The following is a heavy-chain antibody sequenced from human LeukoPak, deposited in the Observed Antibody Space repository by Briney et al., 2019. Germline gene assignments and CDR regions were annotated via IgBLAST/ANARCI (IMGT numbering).Heavy chain of an antibody. CDR1: GDSVISGLYY. CDR3: ARGKYYGDSDY. CDR2: IYHSGST. J-gene: IGHJ4*02. Sequence: SATLSLTCTVSGDSVISGLYYWTWVRQPPGKGLEWIGYIYHSGSTTYSPSLKSRVTISIDTSKNQFSLNLKSVTAADTAVYFCARGKYYGDSDYWGQGTLVTVSS. V-gene: IGHV4-61*01. D-gene: IGHD3-3*01.